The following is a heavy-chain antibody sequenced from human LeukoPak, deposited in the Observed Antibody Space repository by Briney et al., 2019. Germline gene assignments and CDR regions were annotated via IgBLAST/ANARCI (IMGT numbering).Heavy chain of an antibody. Sequence: PGGSLRLSCTASGFTFDDYAMHWVWQAPGKSLEWVSGIVWNSGSIDYADSVKGRFTISRDNAKNSLYLQMNSLRTEDTALYYCAKDVGYSSTFTFEYWGQGTLVTVSS. J-gene: IGHJ4*02. CDR3: AKDVGYSSTFTFEY. CDR2: IVWNSGSI. D-gene: IGHD6-19*01. CDR1: GFTFDDYA. V-gene: IGHV3-9*01.